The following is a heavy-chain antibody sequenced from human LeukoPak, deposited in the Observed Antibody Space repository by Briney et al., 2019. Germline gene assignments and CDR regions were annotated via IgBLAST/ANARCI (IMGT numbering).Heavy chain of an antibody. CDR1: GFTFSSHW. J-gene: IGHJ4*02. V-gene: IGHV3-7*01. Sequence: GGSLRLSCGASGFTFSSHWMSWVRQAPGKGLEWVAIINPDGSWGTFVDSVKGRFTISRDNAKNSLFLQMSSLRAEDTAVYVRGATYGGSDHWGQGTLVIVSS. D-gene: IGHD4-23*01. CDR2: INPDGSWG. CDR3: GATYGGSDH.